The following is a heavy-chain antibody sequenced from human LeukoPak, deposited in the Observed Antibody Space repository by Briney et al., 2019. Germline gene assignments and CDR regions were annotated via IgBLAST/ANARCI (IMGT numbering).Heavy chain of an antibody. CDR1: GFTFSSYA. D-gene: IGHD3-22*01. CDR2: LSGRGGST. CDR3: AREPQGDSSGYDAFDI. Sequence: PGGSLRLSCAASGFTFSSYAMRWVRHAPGKGLEWVSALSGRGGSTFYADSVKGRFTLSRDNSKNTLFLQMNSLRAEDTAVYYCAREPQGDSSGYDAFDIWGQGTMVTVSS. V-gene: IGHV3-23*01. J-gene: IGHJ3*02.